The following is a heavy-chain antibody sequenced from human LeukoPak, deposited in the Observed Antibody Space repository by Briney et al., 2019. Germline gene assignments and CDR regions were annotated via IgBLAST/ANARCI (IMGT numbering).Heavy chain of an antibody. J-gene: IGHJ4*02. CDR2: ISYDGSNY. CDR1: GFTFSGYG. D-gene: IGHD2-15*01. Sequence: GGSLRLSCAASGFTFSGYGMHWVRQAPGKGLEWVAVISYDGSNYYYADSVKGRFTISRDNSKNTLYLQMNSLRAEDTAVYYCAKGSAYERYCSGGSCYCDKWGQGTLATVSS. V-gene: IGHV3-30*18. CDR3: AKGSAYERYCSGGSCYCDK.